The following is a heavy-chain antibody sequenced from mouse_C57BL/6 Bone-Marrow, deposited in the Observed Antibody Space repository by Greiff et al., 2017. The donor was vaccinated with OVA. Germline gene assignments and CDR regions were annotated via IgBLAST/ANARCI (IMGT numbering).Heavy chain of an antibody. CDR3: AREVIYYDAAD. CDR1: GYTFTSYG. V-gene: IGHV1-81*01. CDR2: IYPRSGNT. D-gene: IGHD2-4*01. J-gene: IGHJ3*01. Sequence: VQGVESGAELARPGASVKLSCKASGYTFTSYGISWVKQRTGQGLEWIGEIYPRSGNTYYNEKFKGKATLTTDKSASTAYMELRRLTSEDSAVYFCAREVIYYDAADWGQGTLVTVSA.